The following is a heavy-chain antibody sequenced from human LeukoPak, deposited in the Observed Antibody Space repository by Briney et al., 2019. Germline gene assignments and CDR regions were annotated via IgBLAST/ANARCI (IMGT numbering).Heavy chain of an antibody. Sequence: PGGSLRLSCAASGFTFSSYSMNWVRQAPGKGLEWVSSISSSSSYIYHADLVKGRFTISRDNAKNSLYLQMNSLRAEDTAVYYCARDSSPGIGDAFDIWGQGTMVTVSS. CDR2: ISSSSSYI. V-gene: IGHV3-21*01. CDR3: ARDSSPGIGDAFDI. J-gene: IGHJ3*02. D-gene: IGHD6-13*01. CDR1: GFTFSSYS.